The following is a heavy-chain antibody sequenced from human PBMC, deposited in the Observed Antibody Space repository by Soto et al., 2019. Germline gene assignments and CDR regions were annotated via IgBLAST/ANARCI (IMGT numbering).Heavy chain of an antibody. CDR1: GYKFSSYA. V-gene: IGHV1-3*01. Sequence: ASVKVSSKASGYKFSSYAIHWVRQAPGQRLEWMGWINVGNGNTKYSQKFHDRVTIIRDTSADTAYMEVSSLRSEDTAVYYCASIQHYEFWSGYSTDYYGMDVWG. CDR3: ASIQHYEFWSGYSTDYYGMDV. J-gene: IGHJ6*02. D-gene: IGHD3-3*01. CDR2: INVGNGNT.